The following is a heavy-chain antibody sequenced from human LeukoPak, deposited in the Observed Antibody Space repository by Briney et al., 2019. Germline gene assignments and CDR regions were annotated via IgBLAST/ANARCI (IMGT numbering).Heavy chain of an antibody. CDR2: INHSGST. V-gene: IGHV4-34*01. Sequence: ASETLSLTCAVYGGSCSGYYWSWIRQPPGKGLEWIGEINHSGSTNYNPSLKSRVTISVDTSKNQFSLKLSSVTAADTALYYCARGKRYRQYYFDYWGQGTLVTVSS. CDR3: ARGKRYRQYYFDY. D-gene: IGHD1-14*01. J-gene: IGHJ4*02. CDR1: GGSCSGYY.